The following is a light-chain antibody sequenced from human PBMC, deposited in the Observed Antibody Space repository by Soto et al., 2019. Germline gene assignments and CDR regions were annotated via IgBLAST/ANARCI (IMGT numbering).Light chain of an antibody. J-gene: IGKJ2*01. V-gene: IGKV3-20*01. Sequence: EIVMTQSPGTLSLSPGERATISCRASQVIGSRYLAWYHQKSGQAPRLLIYGASSRATGIPDRFSGSGSGIDFTLISSRLEPEDFGVYYCQQFGSSIPHTFGQGTKLEIK. CDR3: QQFGSSIPHT. CDR1: QVIGSRY. CDR2: GAS.